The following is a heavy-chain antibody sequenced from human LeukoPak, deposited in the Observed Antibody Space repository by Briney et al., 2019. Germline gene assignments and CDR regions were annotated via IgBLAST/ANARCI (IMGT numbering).Heavy chain of an antibody. V-gene: IGHV4-61*02. Sequence: PSQTLSLTCTVSGGSISSGSYYWSWIRQPAGKGLEWIGRIYTSGSTNYNPSLKSRVTLSVDTSKNQFSLKLSSVTAADTAVYYCARRYCSSTSCYKGNAFDIWGQGTMVTVSS. D-gene: IGHD2-2*02. J-gene: IGHJ3*02. CDR2: IYTSGST. CDR1: GGSISSGSYY. CDR3: ARRYCSSTSCYKGNAFDI.